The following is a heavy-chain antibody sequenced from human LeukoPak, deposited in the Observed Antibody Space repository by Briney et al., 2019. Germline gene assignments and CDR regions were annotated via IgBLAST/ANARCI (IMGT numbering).Heavy chain of an antibody. CDR3: ARRDQRNWFDP. CDR1: GYSISSGYY. V-gene: IGHV4-38-2*01. J-gene: IGHJ5*02. D-gene: IGHD2-2*01. CDR2: IYHSGST. Sequence: PSETLSLTCAASGYSISSGYYWGWLRQPPGKGLEWIGNIYHSGSTYYNPSLKSRVTISLDTSKNQFSLKLSSVTAADTAMYYCARRDQRNWFDPWGQGTLVTVSS.